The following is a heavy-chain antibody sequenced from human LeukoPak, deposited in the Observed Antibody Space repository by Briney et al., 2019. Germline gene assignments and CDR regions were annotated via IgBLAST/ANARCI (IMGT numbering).Heavy chain of an antibody. V-gene: IGHV3-9*01. D-gene: IGHD5-24*01. CDR3: AKDKKGRRWLQLGPYYFDY. Sequence: SLRLSCAASGFTFDDYAMHWVRQAPGKGLEWVSGISWNSGSIGYADSVKGRFTISRDNAKNSLYLQMNSLRAEDTALYYCAKDKKGRRWLQLGPYYFDYWGQGTLVTVSS. CDR2: ISWNSGSI. CDR1: GFTFDDYA. J-gene: IGHJ4*02.